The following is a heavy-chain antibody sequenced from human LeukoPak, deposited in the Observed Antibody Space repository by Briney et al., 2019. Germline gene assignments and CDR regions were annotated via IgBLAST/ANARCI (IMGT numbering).Heavy chain of an antibody. CDR3: AKDMGLRQDLYYYYGVDV. D-gene: IGHD4/OR15-4a*01. CDR2: IRYDGSNK. V-gene: IGHV3-30*02. J-gene: IGHJ6*02. CDR1: GFTFSSYG. Sequence: PGGSLRLSCAASGFTFSSYGMHWVRQTPGKGLEWVAFIRYDGSNKYYADSVKGRFTTSRDNSKNTLYLQMNSLRVEDTAVYYCAKDMGLRQDLYYYYGVDVWGQGTTVTVSS.